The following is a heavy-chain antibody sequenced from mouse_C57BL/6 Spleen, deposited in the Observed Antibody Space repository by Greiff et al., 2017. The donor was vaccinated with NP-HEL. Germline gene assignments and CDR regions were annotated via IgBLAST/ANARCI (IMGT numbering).Heavy chain of an antibody. D-gene: IGHD1-1*01. Sequence: QVQLKESGPELVKPGASVKISCKASGYAFSSSWMNWVKQRPGKGLEWIGRIYPGDGDTNYNGKFKGKATLTADKSSSTAYMQLSSLTSEDSAVYFCARSEGITTVVATDYFDYWGQGTTLTVSS. CDR3: ARSEGITTVVATDYFDY. CDR2: IYPGDGDT. CDR1: GYAFSSSW. J-gene: IGHJ2*01. V-gene: IGHV1-82*01.